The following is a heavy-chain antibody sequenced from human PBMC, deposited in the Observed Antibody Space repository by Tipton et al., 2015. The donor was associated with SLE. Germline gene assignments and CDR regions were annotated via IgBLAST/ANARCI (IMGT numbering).Heavy chain of an antibody. CDR2: MFYGDSGSA. D-gene: IGHD1-1*01. CDR1: GDSISSSSCY. Sequence: TLSLTCTVSGDSISSSSCYWGWTRQPPGKGLQWIGTMFYGDSGSAYYSPSLKSRVTISLDTSKNQFSLKLNSVTAADTAVYYCARHRQLANFDHWGQGTLVTVSS. V-gene: IGHV4-39*07. CDR3: ARHRQLANFDH. J-gene: IGHJ4*02.